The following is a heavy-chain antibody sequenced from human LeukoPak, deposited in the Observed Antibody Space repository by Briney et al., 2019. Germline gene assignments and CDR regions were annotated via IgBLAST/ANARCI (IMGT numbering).Heavy chain of an antibody. V-gene: IGHV3-23*01. D-gene: IGHD2-2*03. CDR1: GFTFSSYA. CDR2: ISGSGGST. CDR3: AKDGYCSSTSCYSGGFDY. Sequence: GGSLRLSCAASGFTFSSYAMSWVRQAPGEGLEWVSAISGSGGSTYYADSVKGRFTISRDNSKNTLYLQMNSLRAEDTAVYYCAKDGYCSSTSCYSGGFDYWGQGTLVTVSS. J-gene: IGHJ4*02.